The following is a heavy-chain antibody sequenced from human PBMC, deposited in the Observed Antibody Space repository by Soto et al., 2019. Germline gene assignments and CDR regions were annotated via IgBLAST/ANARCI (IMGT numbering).Heavy chain of an antibody. D-gene: IGHD3-10*01. Sequence: QVQLVESGGGVVQPGRSLRLSCAASGFTFSSYGMHWVRQAPGKGLEWVAVIWYDGSNKYYEDSVKGRFTISRDNSKNTLYLQMNSLRAEDTAVYYCARDGYGSGSYYIDYWGQGTLVTVSS. CDR3: ARDGYGSGSYYIDY. CDR2: IWYDGSNK. J-gene: IGHJ4*02. CDR1: GFTFSSYG. V-gene: IGHV3-33*01.